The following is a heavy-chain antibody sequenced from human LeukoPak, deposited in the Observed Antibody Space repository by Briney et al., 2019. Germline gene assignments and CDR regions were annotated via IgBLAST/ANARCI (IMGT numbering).Heavy chain of an antibody. CDR1: GFTFSSYS. Sequence: KPGGSLRLSCAASGFTFSSYSMNWVRQAPGKGLEWVSSISSSSSYIYYADSVKGRFTISRDNAKNSLYLQMNSLRAEDTAVYYCTTPGRPPVGAMSYYYYYYMDVWGKGTTVTVSS. V-gene: IGHV3-21*01. CDR2: ISSSSSYI. J-gene: IGHJ6*03. D-gene: IGHD1-26*01. CDR3: TTPGRPPVGAMSYYYYYYMDV.